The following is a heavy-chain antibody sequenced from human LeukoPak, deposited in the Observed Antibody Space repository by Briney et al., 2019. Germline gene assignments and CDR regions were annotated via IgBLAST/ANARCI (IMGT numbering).Heavy chain of an antibody. V-gene: IGHV3-23*01. Sequence: AGSLRLSCAASGFTFSSYAMSWVRQAPGKGLEWVSAISGSGGSTYYADSVKGRFTISRDNSKSTLYLQMNSLRAEDTAVYYCARKEGYCTNGVCSNWGQGTLVTVSS. CDR1: GFTFSSYA. J-gene: IGHJ4*02. CDR3: ARKEGYCTNGVCSN. D-gene: IGHD2-8*01. CDR2: ISGSGGST.